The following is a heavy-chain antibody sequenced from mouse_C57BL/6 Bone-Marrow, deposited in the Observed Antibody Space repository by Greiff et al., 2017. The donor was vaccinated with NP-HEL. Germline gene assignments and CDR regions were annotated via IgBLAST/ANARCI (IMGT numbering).Heavy chain of an antibody. V-gene: IGHV6-3*01. J-gene: IGHJ4*01. Sequence: DVKLQESGGGLVQPGGSMKLSCVASGFTFSNYWMNWVRQSPEKGLEWVAQIRLKSDNYATHYAEPVKGRFTISRDDSKSSVYLQMNNLRAEDTGIYYCTEYYGSSWGYAMDYWGQGTSVTVSS. CDR2: IRLKSDNYAT. CDR3: TEYYGSSWGYAMDY. D-gene: IGHD1-1*01. CDR1: GFTFSNYW.